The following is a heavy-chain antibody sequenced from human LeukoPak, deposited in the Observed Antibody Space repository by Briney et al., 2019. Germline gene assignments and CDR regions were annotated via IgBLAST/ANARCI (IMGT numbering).Heavy chain of an antibody. CDR2: SRGSSVDT. Sequence: GGSLRLSCAASGFTFSNNGMSWVRQASGKGLEWVSASRGSSVDTYYADSVKGRFTISRDISKNTLYLQMNSLRAEDTAVYYCAKYYNESSGYLYYFDYWGQGTLVTVSS. CDR3: AKYYNESSGYLYYFDY. D-gene: IGHD3-22*01. CDR1: GFTFSNNG. V-gene: IGHV3-23*01. J-gene: IGHJ4*02.